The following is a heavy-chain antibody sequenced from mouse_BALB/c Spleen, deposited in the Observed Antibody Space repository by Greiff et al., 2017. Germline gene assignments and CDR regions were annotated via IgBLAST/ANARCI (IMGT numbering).Heavy chain of an antibody. V-gene: IGHV5-6-4*01. CDR3: TRDGITTFAY. J-gene: IGHJ3*01. CDR2: ISSGGGCT. Sequence: EVHLVESGGGLVKPGGSLKLSCAASGFTFSSYTMSWVRQTPEKRLEWVATISSGGGCTYYPDSVKGRFTISRDNAKNTLYLQMSSLKSEDTAMYYCTRDGITTFAYWGQGTLVTVSA. CDR1: GFTFSSYT. D-gene: IGHD2-4*01.